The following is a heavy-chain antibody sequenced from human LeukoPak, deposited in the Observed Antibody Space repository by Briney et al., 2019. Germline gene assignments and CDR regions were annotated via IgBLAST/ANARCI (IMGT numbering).Heavy chain of an antibody. CDR3: ACLMFRGILIWDY. CDR2: IYTSGST. J-gene: IGHJ4*02. V-gene: IGHV4-61*02. D-gene: IGHD3-10*01. Sequence: SETLSLTCTVSGGSISSGSYYWSWIRQPAGKGLEWIGRIYTSGSTYYNPSLKSRVTISLDTSKNQFSLKLSSVTAADTAVYYCACLMFRGILIWDYWGQGTLVTVSS. CDR1: GGSISSGSYY.